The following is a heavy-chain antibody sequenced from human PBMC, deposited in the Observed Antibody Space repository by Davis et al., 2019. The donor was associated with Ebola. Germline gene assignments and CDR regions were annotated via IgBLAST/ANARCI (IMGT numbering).Heavy chain of an antibody. Sequence: PSETLSLTCTVSGASISSHYWNWIRQAPGKGLEWIGHIYYSGTSNYNPSFKSRVAMSVDTSKNQFSLKLSSVTAADTAVYYCARDYDSSGYRYPNDAFHIWGQGTMVTVSS. CDR2: IYYSGTS. J-gene: IGHJ3*02. CDR1: GASISSHY. V-gene: IGHV4-59*11. D-gene: IGHD3-22*01. CDR3: ARDYDSSGYRYPNDAFHI.